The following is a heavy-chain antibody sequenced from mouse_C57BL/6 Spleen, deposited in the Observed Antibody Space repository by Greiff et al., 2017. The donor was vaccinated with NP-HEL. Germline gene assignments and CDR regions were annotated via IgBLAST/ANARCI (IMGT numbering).Heavy chain of an antibody. CDR3: ARSLLLRYFDY. V-gene: IGHV1-64*01. CDR2: IHPNSGST. D-gene: IGHD1-1*01. J-gene: IGHJ3*01. CDR1: GYTFTSYW. Sequence: VQLQQPGAELVKPGASVKLSCKASGYTFTSYWMHWVKQRPGQGLEWIGMIHPNSGSTNYNEKFKSKATLTVDKSSSTAYMQLSSLTSEDSAVYYCARSLLLRYFDYWGQGTLVTVSA.